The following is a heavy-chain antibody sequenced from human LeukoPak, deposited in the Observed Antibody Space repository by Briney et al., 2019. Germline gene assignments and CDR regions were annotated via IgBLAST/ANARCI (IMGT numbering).Heavy chain of an antibody. CDR2: INHRRST. J-gene: IGHJ6*03. D-gene: IGHD3-10*01. CDR3: ARRVGRWFGERAYYYNYMDV. V-gene: IGHV4-34*01. CDR1: GGSFSGYY. Sequence: SETLSLTCAVYGGSFSGYYWGWIRQPPGKGLEWIGEINHRRSTKYSPSLKSRVTISVDTSKNQFSLRLSSVTAADTAVYYCARRVGRWFGERAYYYNYMDVWGKGTTVTISS.